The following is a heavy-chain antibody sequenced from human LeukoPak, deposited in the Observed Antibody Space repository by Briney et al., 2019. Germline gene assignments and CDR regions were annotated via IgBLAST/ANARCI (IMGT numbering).Heavy chain of an antibody. Sequence: SVKVSCKASGGTFSSYAISWVRQAPGQGLEWMGRIIPIFGTANYAQKFQGRVTITTDESTSTAYMELSSLRSEDTAVYYCARELPGIAVADAFDYWGQGTLVTVSS. CDR2: IIPIFGTA. D-gene: IGHD6-19*01. CDR3: ARELPGIAVADAFDY. J-gene: IGHJ4*02. V-gene: IGHV1-69*05. CDR1: GGTFSSYA.